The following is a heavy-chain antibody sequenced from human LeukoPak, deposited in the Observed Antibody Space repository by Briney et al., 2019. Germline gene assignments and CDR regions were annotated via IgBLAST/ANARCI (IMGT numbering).Heavy chain of an antibody. CDR2: IYSGGST. D-gene: IGHD2-2*01. CDR3: ARESVVSTYAFDI. V-gene: IGHV3-66*01. CDR1: GFTVSSNY. J-gene: IGHJ3*02. Sequence: PGGSLRLSCAASGFTVSSNYTSWVRQAPGKGLEWVSVIYSGGSTYYADSVKGRFTISRDNSKNTLYLQMNSLRAEDTAVYYCARESVVSTYAFDIWGQGTMVTVSS.